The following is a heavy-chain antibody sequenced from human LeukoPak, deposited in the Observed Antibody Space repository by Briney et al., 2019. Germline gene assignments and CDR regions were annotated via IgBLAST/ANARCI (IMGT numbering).Heavy chain of an antibody. CDR3: ARVVGVPAAIYTVFDY. CDR1: GYSISSGYY. V-gene: IGHV4-38-2*02. Sequence: PSETLSLTCTVSGYSISSGYYWGWIRQPPGKGLEWIGSIYHSGSTYYNPSLKSRVTMSVDTSKNQCSLKLSSVTAADTAVYYCARVVGVPAAIYTVFDYWGQGTLVTVSS. CDR2: IYHSGST. D-gene: IGHD2-2*02. J-gene: IGHJ4*02.